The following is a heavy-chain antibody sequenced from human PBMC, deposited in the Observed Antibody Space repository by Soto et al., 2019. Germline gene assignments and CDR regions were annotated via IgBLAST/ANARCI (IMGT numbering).Heavy chain of an antibody. J-gene: IGHJ4*02. D-gene: IGHD3-3*01. CDR3: ARAVGVAGTGEGFDY. CDR2: VYHSGST. CDR1: GGSINNNHW. V-gene: IGHV4-4*02. Sequence: QVQLQESGPGLVKPSGTLSLTCVVSGGSINNNHWWSWVRQPPGKGLEWIGEVYHSGSTNYNPSLSSRVTISMDNSKNQFSLIFSSVTAADTAVYYCARAVGVAGTGEGFDYWGQGTLVTVSS.